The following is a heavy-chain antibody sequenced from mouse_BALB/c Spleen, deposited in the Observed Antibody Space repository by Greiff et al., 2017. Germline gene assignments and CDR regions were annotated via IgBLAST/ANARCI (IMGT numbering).Heavy chain of an antibody. V-gene: IGHV2-9*02. CDR3: ARGTARATIAY. J-gene: IGHJ3*01. D-gene: IGHD3-2*01. CDR2: IWAGGST. Sequence: VKLVKSGPGLVAPSQSLSITCTVSGFSLTSYGVHWVRQPPGKGLEWLGVIWAGGSTNYNSALMSRLSISKDNSKSQVFLKMNSLQTDDTAMYYCARGTARATIAYWGQGTLVTVSA. CDR1: GFSLTSYG.